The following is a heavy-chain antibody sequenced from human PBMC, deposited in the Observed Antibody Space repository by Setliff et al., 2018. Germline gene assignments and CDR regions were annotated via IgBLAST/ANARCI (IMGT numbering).Heavy chain of an antibody. CDR1: GGSLSNYY. D-gene: IGHD3-3*01. J-gene: IGHJ4*02. CDR2: IYTSGNT. V-gene: IGHV4-4*07. Sequence: SETLSLTCTVYGGSLSNYYWSWIRQPAGKGLEWIGRIYTSGNTNRKPSLKSRVTISIDTSKNQFSLRLSSVTAADTAVYYCRFWSGYYKNDYWGRGTLVTVSS. CDR3: RFWSGYYKNDY.